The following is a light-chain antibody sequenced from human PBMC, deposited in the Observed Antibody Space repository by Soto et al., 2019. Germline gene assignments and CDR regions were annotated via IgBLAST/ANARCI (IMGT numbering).Light chain of an antibody. CDR2: LGS. V-gene: IGKV2-28*01. CDR3: MQALQTPPWT. CDR1: QSLLHSNGYNY. Sequence: DIVMTQSPLSLPVTPGEPASISCRSSQSLLHSNGYNYLDWYLQKPGQSPQLLIYLGSNRASGGPDRFSGSGSGTDFPLKISRVEAEDVGVYYCMQALQTPPWTFGQGTKVEIK. J-gene: IGKJ1*01.